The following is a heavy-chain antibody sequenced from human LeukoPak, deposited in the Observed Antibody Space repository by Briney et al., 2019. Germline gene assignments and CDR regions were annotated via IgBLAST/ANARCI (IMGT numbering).Heavy chain of an antibody. Sequence: GGSLRLSCAASGFTFSSYAMSWVRQAPGKGLEWVSAISGSGGSTYYADSVKGRFTISRDNSKNTLYLQMNSLRAEDTAVYYCAKDSSPTYYYDILEGWFDPWGQGTLVTVSS. CDR2: ISGSGGST. V-gene: IGHV3-23*01. CDR1: GFTFSSYA. D-gene: IGHD3-22*01. J-gene: IGHJ5*02. CDR3: AKDSSPTYYYDILEGWFDP.